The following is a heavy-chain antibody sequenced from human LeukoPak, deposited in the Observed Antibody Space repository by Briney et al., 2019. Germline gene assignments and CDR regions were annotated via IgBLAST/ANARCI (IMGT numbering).Heavy chain of an antibody. CDR3: AKTSTNYYDSSEFGY. Sequence: PGGSLRLSCAASGFTFYDYAMHWVRQAPGKGLEWVSLISGDGGSTYYADSVKGRFTISRDNSKNSLYLQMNSLRTEDTALYYCAKTSTNYYDSSEFGYWGQGTLVTVSS. CDR1: GFTFYDYA. J-gene: IGHJ4*02. CDR2: ISGDGGST. V-gene: IGHV3-43*02. D-gene: IGHD3-22*01.